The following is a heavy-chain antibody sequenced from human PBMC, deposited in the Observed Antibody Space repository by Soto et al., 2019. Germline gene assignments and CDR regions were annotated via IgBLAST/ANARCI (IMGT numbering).Heavy chain of an antibody. Sequence: QVHLVQSGAEVKEPGASVKVSCEASGYIFTDYYLHLVRQAPGHGLEWLGWIIPSTGDTNYAQKFQGRVTMTRDTSISTAYMELSGLRFDDTAVYYCARDSPYDLWGQGPMVTFST. CDR1: GYIFTDYY. J-gene: IGHJ3*01. CDR2: IIPSTGDT. V-gene: IGHV1-2*02. CDR3: ARDSPYDL.